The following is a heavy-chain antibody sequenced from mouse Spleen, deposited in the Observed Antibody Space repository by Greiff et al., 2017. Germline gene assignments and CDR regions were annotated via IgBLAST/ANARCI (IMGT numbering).Heavy chain of an antibody. CDR3: ASSDYYGSSYDY. D-gene: IGHD1-1*01. V-gene: IGHV1-61*01. Sequence: VQLQQPGAELVRPGSSVKLSCKASGYTFTSYWMDWVKQRPGQGLEWIGNIYPSDSETHYNQKFKDKATLTVDKSSSTAYMQLSSLTSEDSAVYYCASSDYYGSSYDYWGQGTTLTVSS. J-gene: IGHJ2*01. CDR2: IYPSDSET. CDR1: GYTFTSYW.